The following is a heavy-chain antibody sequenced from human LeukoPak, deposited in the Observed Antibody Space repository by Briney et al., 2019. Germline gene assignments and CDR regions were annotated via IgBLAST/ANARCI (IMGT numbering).Heavy chain of an antibody. CDR2: IYTSGST. CDR1: GGSISSYY. J-gene: IGHJ5*02. CDR3: ARASIAAADTVWFHP. Sequence: PSETLSLTCTVSGGSISSYYWCWIWQPPRKGLEWVGRIYTSGSTNYTPSLKSRATISVDKSKHQFPLKLNSVTAAPTAEYYSARASIAAADTVWFHPWREGSLV. D-gene: IGHD6-13*01. V-gene: IGHV4-4*07.